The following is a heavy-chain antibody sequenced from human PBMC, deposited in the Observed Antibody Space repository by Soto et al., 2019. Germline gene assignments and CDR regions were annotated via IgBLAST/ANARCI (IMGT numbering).Heavy chain of an antibody. J-gene: IGHJ4*02. CDR1: GYTFSSYF. V-gene: IGHV1-2*02. D-gene: IGHD5-12*01. Sequence: ASGKRCVEAFGYTFSSYFINWVRQAPGQGLEWLGWINTRSGDTKYAQKFQGRVTLTRDTSVRTAYLELSSLRSDDTAVYHCAIPGYDETHALDYLRQGNRV. CDR3: AIPGYDETHALDY. CDR2: INTRSGDT.